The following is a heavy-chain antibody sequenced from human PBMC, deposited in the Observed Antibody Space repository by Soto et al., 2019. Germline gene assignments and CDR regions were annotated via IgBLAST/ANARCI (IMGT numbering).Heavy chain of an antibody. V-gene: IGHV4-31*03. CDR1: GGSLRSGGYY. CDR2: IYYSGST. J-gene: IGHJ6*02. CDR3: ARVWNWFWTYYYYYYGMDV. Sequence: QVQLPESGPGLVKPSQTLSLTCTVSGGSLRSGGYYWIWIRPHPGKGQEWIGYIYYSGSTYYNPSLKSRVTIPVDTSKNQFSLKLSSVTAADTAVYYCARVWNWFWTYYYYYYGMDVWGQGTTVTVSS. D-gene: IGHD3-10*01.